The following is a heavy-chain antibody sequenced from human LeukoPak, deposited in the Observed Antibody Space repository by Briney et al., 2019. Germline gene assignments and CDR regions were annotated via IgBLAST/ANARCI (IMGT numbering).Heavy chain of an antibody. V-gene: IGHV4-39*02. Sequence: PSETLSLTCTVSGGSISSSGYYWGWIRQPPGKGLEWIGSINYGGSTYYNPSLKSRVIISVDTSKNQFSLKLSSVTAADTAVYYCAREVRRYNWNYVPRPYYYYMDVWGKGTTVTVSS. D-gene: IGHD1-7*01. J-gene: IGHJ6*03. CDR2: INYGGST. CDR1: GGSISSSGYY. CDR3: AREVRRYNWNYVPRPYYYYMDV.